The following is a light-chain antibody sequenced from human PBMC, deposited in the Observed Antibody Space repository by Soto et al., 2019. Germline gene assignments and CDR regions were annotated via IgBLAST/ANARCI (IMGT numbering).Light chain of an antibody. Sequence: EIVLTQSPATLSLSPGDRATISCRASQSVSSYLAWYQQKPGQAPRLLIYDASNRATGIPARFSGSGSGTDFTLTISSLEPEDFAVYYCQQRSNWPRTFGPGTKVDIK. J-gene: IGKJ3*01. CDR3: QQRSNWPRT. V-gene: IGKV3-11*01. CDR2: DAS. CDR1: QSVSSY.